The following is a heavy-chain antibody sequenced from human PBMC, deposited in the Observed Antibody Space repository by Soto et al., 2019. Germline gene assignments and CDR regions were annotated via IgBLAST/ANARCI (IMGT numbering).Heavy chain of an antibody. CDR2: IIPIFGTA. CDR1: GGTFSSYA. Sequence: QVQLVQSGAEVKKPGSSVKVSCKASGGTFSSYAISWVRQAPGQGLEWMGGIIPIFGTANYAQKFQGRVTITADKSTSTAYMELSSLRSEDTAVEYWARDPYVCWSGYQYYYGMDVWGQGTTLTVSS. CDR3: ARDPYVCWSGYQYYYGMDV. V-gene: IGHV1-69*06. J-gene: IGHJ6*02. D-gene: IGHD3-3*01.